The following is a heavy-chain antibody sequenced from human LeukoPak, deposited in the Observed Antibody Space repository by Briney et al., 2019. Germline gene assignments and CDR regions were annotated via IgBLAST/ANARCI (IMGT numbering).Heavy chain of an antibody. CDR1: GGSISSYY. Sequence: SETLSLTCTVSGGSISSYYWSWIRQPAGKGLEWIGRFYTSTNANYNPSLKSRFTMSVDTSKNQFSLKLSSVTAADTAVYYCARDHYDSTGYSYYFDYWGQGTLVTVSS. J-gene: IGHJ4*02. D-gene: IGHD3-22*01. CDR3: ARDHYDSTGYSYYFDY. V-gene: IGHV4-4*07. CDR2: FYTSTNA.